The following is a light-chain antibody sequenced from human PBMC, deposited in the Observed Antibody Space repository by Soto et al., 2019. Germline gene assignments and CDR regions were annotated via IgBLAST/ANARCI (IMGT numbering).Light chain of an antibody. Sequence: DIQMTQSPSSLSASVGDRVTITCRASQDINNYLAWFQQKPGKVPKLLIYATFTLQSGVPSRFSGSGSGTDFTLTISSLQPEDFATYYCQNYGPAPWTFGQGTRVEV. J-gene: IGKJ1*01. CDR3: QNYGPAPWT. CDR2: ATF. V-gene: IGKV1-27*01. CDR1: QDINNY.